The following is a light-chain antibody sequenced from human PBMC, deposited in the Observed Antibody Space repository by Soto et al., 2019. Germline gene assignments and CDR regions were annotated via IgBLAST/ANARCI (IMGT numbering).Light chain of an antibody. Sequence: EIVLTQSPATLSLSPGERATLSCRASQSVSSYLAWYQQKPGQAPRLLIYDASNRATGSPARFSGSGSGTDCTLTISSLEPEDFAVYYCQQRSNWPRTFGQGTKVEIK. V-gene: IGKV3-11*01. CDR3: QQRSNWPRT. J-gene: IGKJ1*01. CDR2: DAS. CDR1: QSVSSY.